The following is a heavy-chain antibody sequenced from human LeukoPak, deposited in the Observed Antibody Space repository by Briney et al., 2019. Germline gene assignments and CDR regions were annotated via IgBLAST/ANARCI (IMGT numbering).Heavy chain of an antibody. CDR1: GYTFTSYG. CDR2: ISAYNGNT. D-gene: IGHD4-17*01. Sequence: ASVKVSCKASGYTFTSYGISWVRQAPGQGLEWMGWISAYNGNTNYAQKLQGRVTMTTDTSTSTAYMELRSLRSDDTAVYYCAGDRHYGDYSSYFDYWGQGTLVTVSS. J-gene: IGHJ4*02. V-gene: IGHV1-18*01. CDR3: AGDRHYGDYSSYFDY.